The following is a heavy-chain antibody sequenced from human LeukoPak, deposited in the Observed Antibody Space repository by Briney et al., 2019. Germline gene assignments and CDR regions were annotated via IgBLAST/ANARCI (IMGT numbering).Heavy chain of an antibody. CDR1: GYTFTGYY. Sequence: GASVKVSCKASGYTFTGYYMHWVRQAPGQGLEWMGWINPNSGGTNYAQKFQGRVTMTRDTSISTAYMELSRLRSDDTAVYYCARVPGGSYGWFDPWGQGTLVTVS. D-gene: IGHD1-26*01. CDR2: INPNSGGT. V-gene: IGHV1-2*02. J-gene: IGHJ5*02. CDR3: ARVPGGSYGWFDP.